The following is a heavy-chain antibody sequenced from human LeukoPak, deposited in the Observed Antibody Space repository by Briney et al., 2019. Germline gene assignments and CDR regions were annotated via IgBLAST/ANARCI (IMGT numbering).Heavy chain of an antibody. CDR3: ARERAAYYYMDV. CDR1: GFTFSSYS. J-gene: IGHJ6*03. D-gene: IGHD6-25*01. V-gene: IGHV3-21*01. CDR2: ISSSSSYI. Sequence: GGSLRLSCAASGFTFSSYSMNWVRQAPGKGLEWVSSISSSSSYIYCADSVKGRFTISRDNAKNSLYLQMNSLRAEDTAVYYCARERAAYYYMDVWGKGTTVTVSS.